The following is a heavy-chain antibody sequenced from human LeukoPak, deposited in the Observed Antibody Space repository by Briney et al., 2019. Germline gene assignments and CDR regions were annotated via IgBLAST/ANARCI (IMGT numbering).Heavy chain of an antibody. Sequence: SETLSLTCGVSGGSIRSTNWWSWVRQPPGQGLEWIGEISLSGQTNFNPSLNGRVTMSLDESRNQLSLTPTSVTAADTAIYYGSRESGAFCPFGYWGQGTLLIVPP. CDR1: GGSIRSTNW. J-gene: IGHJ4*02. CDR2: ISLSGQT. V-gene: IGHV4/OR15-8*02. CDR3: SRESGAFCPFGY. D-gene: IGHD1-26*01.